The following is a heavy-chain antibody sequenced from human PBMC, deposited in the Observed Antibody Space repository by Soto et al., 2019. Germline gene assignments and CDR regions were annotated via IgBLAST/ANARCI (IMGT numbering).Heavy chain of an antibody. CDR3: ARDHDYSNYLILPYYYYGMDV. V-gene: IGHV3-33*01. CDR2: IWYDGSNK. Sequence: GGSLRLSCAASGFTFSSYGMHWVRQAPGKGLEWVAVIWYDGSNKYYADSVKGRFTISRDNSKNTLYLQMNSLRAEDTAVYYCARDHDYSNYLILPYYYYGMDVWGQGTTVTVSS. J-gene: IGHJ6*02. CDR1: GFTFSSYG. D-gene: IGHD4-4*01.